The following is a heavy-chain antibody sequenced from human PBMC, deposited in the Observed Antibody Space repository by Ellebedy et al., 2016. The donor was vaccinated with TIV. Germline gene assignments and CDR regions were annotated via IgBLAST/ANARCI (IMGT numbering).Heavy chain of an antibody. Sequence: GESLQISCAASGFRFSSYGIHWVRQAPGKGLEWVARIWSEGSYKYYGDSVKGRFTISRDHSKNTVYLQMNSLRADDTAISHCAKGPLGGTPRAFDSWGQGTLVTVSS. CDR3: AKGPLGGTPRAFDS. J-gene: IGHJ4*02. V-gene: IGHV3-33*06. CDR2: IWSEGSYK. CDR1: GFRFSSYG. D-gene: IGHD1-26*01.